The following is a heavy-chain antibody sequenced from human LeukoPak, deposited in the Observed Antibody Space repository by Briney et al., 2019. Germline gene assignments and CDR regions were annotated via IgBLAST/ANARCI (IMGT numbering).Heavy chain of an antibody. CDR1: GFTFSSYG. Sequence: PGRSLRLSCAASGFTFSSYGMHWVRQAPGKGLEWVAVISYDGSNKYYADSVKGRFTISRDSATNSLYLQMNSLRAEDTAVYRCARVAFGELWGMDVWGKGTTVTISS. J-gene: IGHJ6*04. CDR3: ARVAFGELWGMDV. CDR2: ISYDGSNK. V-gene: IGHV3-30*03. D-gene: IGHD3-10*01.